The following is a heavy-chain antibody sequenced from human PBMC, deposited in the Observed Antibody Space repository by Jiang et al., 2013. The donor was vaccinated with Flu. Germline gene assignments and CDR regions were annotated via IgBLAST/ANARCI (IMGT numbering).Heavy chain of an antibody. D-gene: IGHD3-10*01. CDR1: GFTFSSYE. CDR2: ISYDGSNK. V-gene: IGHV3-30*18. CDR3: AKHPGSHIGYFDY. Sequence: VQLLESGGGLVQPGGSLRLSCAASGFTFSSYEMNWVRQAPGKGLEWVAVISYDGSNKYYADSVKGRFTISRDNSKNTLYLQMNSLRAEDTAVYYCAKHPGSHIGYFDYVGPGTLVTVSS. J-gene: IGHJ4*03.